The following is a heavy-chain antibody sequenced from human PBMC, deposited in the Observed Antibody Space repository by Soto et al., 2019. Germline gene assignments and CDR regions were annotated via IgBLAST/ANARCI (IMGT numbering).Heavy chain of an antibody. V-gene: IGHV3-13*01. CDR2: IGTAGDT. D-gene: IGHD5-18*01. CDR1: GFPFSSYW. Sequence: HPGGSLRLSCAASGFPFSSYWMHWVRQATGKGLEWVSAIGTAGDTYYPGSVEGRFTISRENAKNSLYLQMNSLRAEDTAVYYCARVARKAMADYYYYGMDVWGQGTTVTVSS. CDR3: ARVARKAMADYYYYGMDV. J-gene: IGHJ6*02.